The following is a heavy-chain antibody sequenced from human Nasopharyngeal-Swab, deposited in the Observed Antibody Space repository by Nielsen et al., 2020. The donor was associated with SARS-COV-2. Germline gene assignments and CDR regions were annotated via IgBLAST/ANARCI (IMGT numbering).Heavy chain of an antibody. V-gene: IGHV6-1*01. CDR3: ARIQQQLPGIV. D-gene: IGHD6-13*01. Sequence: LRLSCAISGDSVSNDRAAWSWIRKPPSRGLEWPGRTWYRSKWNYDYATSLSGRLTVSPDTAKNQFSLHLNSVTPDDTAVYYCARIQQQLPGIVWGQGTMVIVSS. CDR2: TWYRSKWNY. J-gene: IGHJ3*01. CDR1: GDSVSNDRAA.